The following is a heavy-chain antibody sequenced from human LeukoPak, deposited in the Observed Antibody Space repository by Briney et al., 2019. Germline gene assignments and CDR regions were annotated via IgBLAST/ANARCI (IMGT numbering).Heavy chain of an antibody. CDR2: IYTSGST. J-gene: IGHJ4*02. Sequence: PSETLSLTCTVSGGSISSYYWSWIRQPAGKGLEWIGRIYTSGSTNYDPSLKSRVTMSVDTSKNQFSLKLSSVTAADTAVYYCARVRSSSWQRVFDYWGQGTLVTVSS. CDR1: GGSISSYY. V-gene: IGHV4-4*07. D-gene: IGHD6-13*01. CDR3: ARVRSSSWQRVFDY.